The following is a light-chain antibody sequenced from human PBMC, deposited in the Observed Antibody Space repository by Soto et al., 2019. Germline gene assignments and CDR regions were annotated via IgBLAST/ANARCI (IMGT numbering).Light chain of an antibody. CDR2: KAS. V-gene: IGKV1-5*03. CDR1: QSISTL. J-gene: IGKJ1*01. Sequence: DIQMTQTPSSLSASVGDRVTITCRAGQSISTLLAWYQQKPGKAPHLLIYKASSLESGVPSRFSGSGSGTEFTLTISSLQPDDFATYYCQQYNTYSPTFGQGTKV. CDR3: QQYNTYSPT.